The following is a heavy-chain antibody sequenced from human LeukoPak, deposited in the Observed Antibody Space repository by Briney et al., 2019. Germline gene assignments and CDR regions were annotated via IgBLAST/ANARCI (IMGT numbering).Heavy chain of an antibody. V-gene: IGHV1-2*04. Sequence: ASVKVSCKASGYTFTSYGISWVRQAPGQGLEWMGWINPNSGGTNYAQKFQGWVTMTRDTSISTAYMELSRLRSDDTAVYYCARARIVGAKGFDPWGQGTLVTVSS. D-gene: IGHD1-26*01. CDR3: ARARIVGAKGFDP. CDR2: INPNSGGT. J-gene: IGHJ5*02. CDR1: GYTFTSYG.